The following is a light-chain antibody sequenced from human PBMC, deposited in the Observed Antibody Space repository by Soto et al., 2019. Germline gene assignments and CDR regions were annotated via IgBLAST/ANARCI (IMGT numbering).Light chain of an antibody. J-gene: IGKJ4*01. Sequence: DVQMTQSPSSMSASVGDRVTITCRASQDINSWLAWYQQKPGKAPKSLIYVASSLQTGVPLRFSGSGSGTVFTLTISSLQPEDSATYYCQQYNIYPLTFGGGTKVEIK. V-gene: IGKV1D-16*01. CDR3: QQYNIYPLT. CDR2: VAS. CDR1: QDINSW.